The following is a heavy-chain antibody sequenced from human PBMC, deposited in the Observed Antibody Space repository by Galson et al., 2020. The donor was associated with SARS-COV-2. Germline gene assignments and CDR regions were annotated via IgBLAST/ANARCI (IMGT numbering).Heavy chain of an antibody. D-gene: IGHD1-1*01. CDR2: IYYNGGT. CDR3: ARFHSNLCSPPCFDV. CDR1: GGSFSSYY. Sequence: ETLSLTCTVSGGSFSSYYWSWIRQLPGKGLEWIGHIYYNGGTNFNPSLKSRVTMSVDVSKNQFSMKVPSVSASYTAVYCCARFHSNLCSPPCFDVCGEGTLVTVCS. J-gene: IGHJ4*02. V-gene: IGHV4-59*01.